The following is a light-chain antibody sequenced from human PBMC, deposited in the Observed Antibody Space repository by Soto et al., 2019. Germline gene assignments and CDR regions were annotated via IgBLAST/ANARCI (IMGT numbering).Light chain of an antibody. CDR2: AAS. CDR1: QSISTY. J-gene: IGKJ1*01. Sequence: DIQMTQSPSSLSASVGDRVTITCRASQSISTYLNWYQQKPGKAPKLLIYAASTLQSGVPSRFSGSGSGTHFTLTISSLQPDDFASYYCQQSDNTPRTFGQGTKVEIK. CDR3: QQSDNTPRT. V-gene: IGKV1-39*01.